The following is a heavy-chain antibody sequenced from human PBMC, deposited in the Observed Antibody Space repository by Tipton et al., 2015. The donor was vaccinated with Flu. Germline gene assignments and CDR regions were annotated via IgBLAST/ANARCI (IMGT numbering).Heavy chain of an antibody. D-gene: IGHD4-11*01. Sequence: TLSLTCSVSGASITGHHWNWFRQSPGKGLEWIGYTHYTDSPKYNPSLKGRITMSVDTSKSQSSLKVFSVTAADTAVYYCARRDYSNYVSDPKSWFDPWGQGILVTVSS. J-gene: IGHJ5*02. CDR2: THYTDSP. CDR3: ARRDYSNYVSDPKSWFDP. CDR1: GASITGHH. V-gene: IGHV4-59*08.